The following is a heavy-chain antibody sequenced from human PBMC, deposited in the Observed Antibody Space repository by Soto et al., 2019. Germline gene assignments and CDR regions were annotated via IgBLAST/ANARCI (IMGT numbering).Heavy chain of an antibody. V-gene: IGHV3-53*04. CDR2: IYSGGST. CDR3: ARVGVYDYGDYFDY. D-gene: IGHD4-17*01. CDR1: GFTVSSNY. Sequence: GGSLRLSCAASGFTVSSNYMSWVRQAPGKGLEWVSVIYSGGSTYYADSVKGRFTISRHNSKNTLYLQMNSLRAEDTAVYYCARVGVYDYGDYFDYWGQGTLVTVSS. J-gene: IGHJ4*02.